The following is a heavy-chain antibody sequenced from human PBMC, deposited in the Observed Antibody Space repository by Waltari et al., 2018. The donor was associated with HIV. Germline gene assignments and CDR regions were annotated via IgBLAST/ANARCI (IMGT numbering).Heavy chain of an antibody. CDR2: IVVGSGKT. CDR3: AAGTHYYDR. Sequence: QMQLVQSGPEVKKPETSVTVSCQASGLHFTNTVVQWVRQARGQRLEWIGWIVVGSGKTNYAQKVQRRVTITRDMSTTTAYMVLSSLIFDDTAVYYCAAGTHYYDRWGQGTLVTVSS. J-gene: IGHJ4*02. V-gene: IGHV1-58*01. CDR1: GLHFTNTV.